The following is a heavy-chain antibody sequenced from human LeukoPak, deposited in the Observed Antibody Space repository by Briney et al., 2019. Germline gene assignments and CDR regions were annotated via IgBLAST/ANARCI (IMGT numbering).Heavy chain of an antibody. Sequence: GASVKVSCKASGYTFTSYGISWVRQDPGQGREWMGWISAHNGDTDYTQKLQGRVTMTTDTSTSTAYMELRSLRSDDTAVYYCARAGGPGTHGYMDVWGKGTRVAVPS. J-gene: IGHJ6*03. D-gene: IGHD1-1*01. V-gene: IGHV1-18*01. CDR3: ARAGGPGTHGYMDV. CDR2: ISAHNGDT. CDR1: GYTFTSYG.